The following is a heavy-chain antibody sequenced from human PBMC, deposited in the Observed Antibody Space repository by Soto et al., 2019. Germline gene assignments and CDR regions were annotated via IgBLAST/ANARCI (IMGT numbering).Heavy chain of an antibody. D-gene: IGHD3-22*01. CDR2: ISAYNGNT. V-gene: IGHV1-18*01. CDR1: GYTFTSYG. CDR3: ARDTYYYDSSGSDAFDI. J-gene: IGHJ3*02. Sequence: ASVKVSCKASGYTFTSYGISWVRQAPGQGLEWMGWISAYNGNTNYAQKLQGRVTVTTDTSTSTAYMELRSLRSDDTAVYYCARDTYYYDSSGSDAFDIWGQGTMVTVSS.